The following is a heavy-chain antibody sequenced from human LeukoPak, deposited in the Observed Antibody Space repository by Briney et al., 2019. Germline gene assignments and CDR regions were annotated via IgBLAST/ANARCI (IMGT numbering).Heavy chain of an antibody. J-gene: IGHJ4*02. CDR3: ARSRGYYYDSSGYPTFDY. D-gene: IGHD3-22*01. CDR2: IIPIFGTA. Sequence: ASVKVSCKASGYTFTSYDINWVRQAPGQGLEWMGGIIPIFGTANYAQKFQGRVTITADESTSTAYMELSSLRSEDTAVYYCARSRGYYYDSSGYPTFDYWGQGTLVTVSS. V-gene: IGHV1-69*13. CDR1: GYTFTSYD.